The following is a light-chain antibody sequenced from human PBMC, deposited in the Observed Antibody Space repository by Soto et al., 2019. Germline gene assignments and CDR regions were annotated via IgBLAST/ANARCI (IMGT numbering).Light chain of an antibody. Sequence: QSVLTQPPSVSGAPGQRVTISCTESSSNIGAGYDVHWYQQLPGTAPKLLIYANSNRPSGVPDRFSGSKSGTSASLAITGLQAEDEADYYCQSYDSSLNVHVVFGGGTKVTVL. CDR2: ANS. CDR1: SSNIGAGYD. J-gene: IGLJ2*01. CDR3: QSYDSSLNVHVV. V-gene: IGLV1-40*01.